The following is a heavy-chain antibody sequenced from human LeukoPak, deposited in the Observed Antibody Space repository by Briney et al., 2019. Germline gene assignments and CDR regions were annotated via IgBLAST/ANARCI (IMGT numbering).Heavy chain of an antibody. V-gene: IGHV1-2*02. J-gene: IGHJ4*02. Sequence: ASVKVSCKASGYTFIGYYMHWVRQAPGQGLEWMGWINPNSGGTNYAQKFQGRVTMTRDTSISTAYMELSRLRSDDTAVYYCARELAYYGSGSYSVFDYWGQGTLVTVSS. CDR2: INPNSGGT. CDR1: GYTFIGYY. CDR3: ARELAYYGSGSYSVFDY. D-gene: IGHD3-10*01.